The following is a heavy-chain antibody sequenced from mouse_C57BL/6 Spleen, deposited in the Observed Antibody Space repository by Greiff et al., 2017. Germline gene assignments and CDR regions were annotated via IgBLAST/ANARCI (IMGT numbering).Heavy chain of an antibody. CDR1: GFTFSDYG. CDR2: ISSGSSTI. V-gene: IGHV5-17*01. J-gene: IGHJ4*01. D-gene: IGHD2-4*01. Sequence: EVHLVESGGGLVKPGGSLKLSCAASGFTFSDYGMHWVRQAPEKGLEWVAYISSGSSTIYYADTVKGRFTISRDNAKNTLFLQMTSLRSEDTAMYYCARHDYTYYAMDYWGQGTSVTVSS. CDR3: ARHDYTYYAMDY.